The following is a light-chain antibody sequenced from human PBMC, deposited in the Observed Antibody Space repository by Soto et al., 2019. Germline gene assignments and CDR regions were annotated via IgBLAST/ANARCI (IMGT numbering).Light chain of an antibody. CDR2: DAS. J-gene: IGKJ5*01. CDR3: QQRSNWPIT. Sequence: EIVLIQSPATLSLSPGERATLSCRASQSVSSYLAWYQQKPGQAPRLLIYDASNRATGTPAMFSGSGSGTDFTLTISSLEPEDFAVYYCQQRSNWPITFGQGTRLEIK. CDR1: QSVSSY. V-gene: IGKV3-11*01.